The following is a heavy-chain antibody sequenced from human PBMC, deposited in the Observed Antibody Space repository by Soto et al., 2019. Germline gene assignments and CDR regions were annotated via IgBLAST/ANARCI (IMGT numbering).Heavy chain of an antibody. D-gene: IGHD3-10*01. V-gene: IGHV1-18*01. J-gene: IGHJ4*02. CDR2: ISAYNGNT. CDR1: GDTFASFG. Sequence: VKVSCKASGDTFASFGFSWVRQAPGQGLEWLGWISAYNGNTHYAQKVRDRVTLTTDTSTNTAYMELRSLTSDDTAVYYCARDQESITDRILQYWGQGTRVTFSS. CDR3: ARDQESITDRILQY.